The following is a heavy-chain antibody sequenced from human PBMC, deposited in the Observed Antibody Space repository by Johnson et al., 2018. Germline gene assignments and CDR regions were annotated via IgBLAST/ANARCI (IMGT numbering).Heavy chain of an antibody. V-gene: IGHV1-69*12. CDR1: GGTFKSYA. D-gene: IGHD3-16*02. CDR2: IIPKFDTA. J-gene: IGHJ1*01. CDR3: ARGLSYKTD. Sequence: QVQLVQSGAEVKKPGSSVKVSCKATGGTFKSYAITWLRQAPGQGLEWMGGIIPKFDTANYAQEFQDRVTITADESTGTAYMELSSLRSEDTAVYYWARGLSYKTDWGQGTLVTVSS.